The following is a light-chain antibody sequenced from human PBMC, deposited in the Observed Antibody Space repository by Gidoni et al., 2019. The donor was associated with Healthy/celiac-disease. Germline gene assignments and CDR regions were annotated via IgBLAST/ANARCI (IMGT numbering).Light chain of an antibody. Sequence: QSALTQPASVSGPPGQSITISCTGTSSDVGGYNYVSWYQQHPGKAPKLMIYEVSNRPSGVPDRFSGSKSGNTASLTISGLQAEDEADYYCSSYTSSSTPVFGGGTKLTVL. J-gene: IGLJ3*02. CDR1: SSDVGGYNY. CDR3: SSYTSSSTPV. CDR2: EVS. V-gene: IGLV2-14*01.